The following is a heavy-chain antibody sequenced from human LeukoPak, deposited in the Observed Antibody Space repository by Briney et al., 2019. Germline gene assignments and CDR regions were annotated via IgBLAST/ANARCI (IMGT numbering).Heavy chain of an antibody. CDR1: GFTFSSYA. V-gene: IGHV3-30*04. J-gene: IGHJ4*02. CDR3: AKGFRLRGSLIDY. CDR2: ISYDGSNK. Sequence: GRSLRLSCAASGFTFSSYAMHWVRQAPGKGLEWVAVISYDGSNKYYADSVKGRFTISRDNSKNTLYLQMNSLRAEDTAVYYCAKGFRLRGSLIDYWGQGTLVTVSS. D-gene: IGHD1-26*01.